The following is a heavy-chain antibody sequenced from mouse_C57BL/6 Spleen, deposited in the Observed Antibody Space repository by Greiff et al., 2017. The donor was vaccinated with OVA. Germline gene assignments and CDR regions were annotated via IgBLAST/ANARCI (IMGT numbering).Heavy chain of an antibody. CDR1: GYTFTSYW. V-gene: IGHV1-69*01. CDR2: IDPSDSYT. D-gene: IGHD2-4*01. CDR3: ANYGGYFDV. Sequence: QVQLQQPGAELVMPGASVKLSCKASGYTFTSYWMHWVKQRPGQGLEWIGEIDPSDSYTNYNQKFKGKSTLTVDKSSSTAYMQLSSLTSEDSAVYYCANYGGYFDVWGTGTTVTVSS. J-gene: IGHJ1*03.